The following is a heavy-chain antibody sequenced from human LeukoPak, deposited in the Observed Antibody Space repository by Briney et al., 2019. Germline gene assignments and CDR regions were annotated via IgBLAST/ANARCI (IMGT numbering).Heavy chain of an antibody. CDR2: TNPNSGGT. J-gene: IGHJ4*02. CDR1: GYSFTGYY. Sequence: ASVKVSCKASGYSFTGYYMHWVRQAPGQGLEWMGRTNPNSGGTNYAQKFQGRVTMTRDTSISTAYMELSRLRSDDTAVYYCARDLTRYVWGSYNYWGQGTLVTVSS. CDR3: ARDLTRYVWGSYNY. D-gene: IGHD3-16*01. V-gene: IGHV1-2*06.